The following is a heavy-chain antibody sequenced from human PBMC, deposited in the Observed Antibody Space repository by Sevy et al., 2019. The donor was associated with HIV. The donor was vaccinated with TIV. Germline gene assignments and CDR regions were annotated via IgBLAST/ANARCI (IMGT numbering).Heavy chain of an antibody. Sequence: GGSLRLSCAASGFTFSSYTMNWVRQAPGKGLEWVSSISSSSTYIYYADSLKGRFTISRDNAKNSLYLQMNSLRVEDTAVYYCAREGGYSDQGMDVWGQGTTVTVSS. CDR1: GFTFSSYT. J-gene: IGHJ6*02. CDR3: AREGGYSDQGMDV. V-gene: IGHV3-21*01. CDR2: ISSSSTYI. D-gene: IGHD5-18*01.